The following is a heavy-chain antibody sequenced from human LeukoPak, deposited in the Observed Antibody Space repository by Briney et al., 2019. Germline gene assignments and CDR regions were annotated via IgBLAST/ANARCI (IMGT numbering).Heavy chain of an antibody. CDR2: ISSSGSPI. V-gene: IGHV3-48*03. CDR3: AREGGDGSNYFDY. D-gene: IGHD5-24*01. J-gene: IGHJ4*02. Sequence: GGTLRLSCAASGFTFSSYEMNWVRQAPGKGLEWVSYISSSGSPIYYAGSVKGRFTISRDNAKNSLYLQMNSLRAEDTAVYFCAREGGDGSNYFDYWGQGTLVTVSS. CDR1: GFTFSSYE.